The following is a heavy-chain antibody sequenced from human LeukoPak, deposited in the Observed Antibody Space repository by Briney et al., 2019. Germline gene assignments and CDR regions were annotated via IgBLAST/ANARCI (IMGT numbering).Heavy chain of an antibody. J-gene: IGHJ4*02. V-gene: IGHV3-48*03. CDR1: GFTFSSYE. Sequence: PGGSLRLSCAASGFTFSSYEMNWVRQAPGKGLEWISYISRSGSTINYADSVEGRFTISRDDAKHSLYLQMNSLRAEDTAVYYCAKSTVTNYFDYWGQGSLVTVSS. D-gene: IGHD4-17*01. CDR3: AKSTVTNYFDY. CDR2: ISRSGSTI.